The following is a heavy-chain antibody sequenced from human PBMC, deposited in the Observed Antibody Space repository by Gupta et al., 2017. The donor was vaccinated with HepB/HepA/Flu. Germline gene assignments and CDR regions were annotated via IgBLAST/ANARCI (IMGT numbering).Heavy chain of an antibody. D-gene: IGHD2-2*01. CDR3: ARGAAIVVVPAAISYYYGMDV. CDR1: GGSISSGGYY. J-gene: IGHJ6*02. Sequence: QVQLQESGPGLVKPSQTLSLTCTVSGGSISSGGYYWSWIRQHPGKGLEWIGYIYYSGSTYYNPSLKSRVTISVDTSKNQFSLKLSSVTAADTAVYYCARGAAIVVVPAAISYYYGMDVWGQGTTVTVSS. CDR2: IYYSGST. V-gene: IGHV4-31*03.